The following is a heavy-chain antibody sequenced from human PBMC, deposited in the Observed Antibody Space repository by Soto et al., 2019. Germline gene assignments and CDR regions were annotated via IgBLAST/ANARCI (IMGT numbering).Heavy chain of an antibody. J-gene: IGHJ6*03. D-gene: IGHD6-6*01. Sequence: QVQLVQSGAEVKKPGASVKVSCKASGYTFTSYDINWVRQATGQGLEWMGWMNPNSGNTGYAQKFQGRVTMTRNTSISTAYMELSSLRSEDTAVYYCAINKQLATRGYYYYMDVWGKRTTVTVSS. CDR2: MNPNSGNT. V-gene: IGHV1-8*01. CDR3: AINKQLATRGYYYYMDV. CDR1: GYTFTSYD.